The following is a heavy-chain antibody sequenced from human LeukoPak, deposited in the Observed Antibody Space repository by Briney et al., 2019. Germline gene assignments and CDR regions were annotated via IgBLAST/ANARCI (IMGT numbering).Heavy chain of an antibody. J-gene: IGHJ4*02. CDR2: IKQDGSDK. D-gene: IGHD6-19*01. Sequence: GGSLRLSCVASGFIFSDHWMSWVRQTPGKGLEWVANIKQDGSDKYYVDSVKGRFTISRDNSKNTLYLQMNSLRAEDTAIYYCAKAGRLQAVAGWIDYWGQGTLVTVS. CDR1: GFIFSDHW. V-gene: IGHV3-7*03. CDR3: AKAGRLQAVAGWIDY.